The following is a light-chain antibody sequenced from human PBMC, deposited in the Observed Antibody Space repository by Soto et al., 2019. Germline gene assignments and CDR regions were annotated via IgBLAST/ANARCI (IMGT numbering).Light chain of an antibody. V-gene: IGKV3-20*01. CDR1: QSVDSGS. CDR3: QHYSRTPFT. Sequence: EIVLTQSPGTLSLSPGERATLSCRASQSVDSGSLAWFQQKPGQAPRLLIHGASRRATGIPDRFSGSGSGPDFTLTISKLEPEDFAVYYCQHYSRTPFTFGPGTHRDVK. J-gene: IGKJ3*01. CDR2: GAS.